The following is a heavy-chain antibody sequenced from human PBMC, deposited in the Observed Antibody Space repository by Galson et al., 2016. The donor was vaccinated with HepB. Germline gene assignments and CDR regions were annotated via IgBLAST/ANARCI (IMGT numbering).Heavy chain of an antibody. J-gene: IGHJ6*02. CDR2: IYPGDSDT. CDR3: ARVHFYYGRDV. V-gene: IGHV5-51*01. CDR1: GYRFTSYW. Sequence: QSGAEVKKPGESLKISCRGSGYRFTSYWIGWVRQMPGKGLEWVGNIYPGDSDTRYSPSFQGQVTISADKSINTSYLQWSSLNAADTAMYYCARVHFYYGRDVWGQGTTVTVSS.